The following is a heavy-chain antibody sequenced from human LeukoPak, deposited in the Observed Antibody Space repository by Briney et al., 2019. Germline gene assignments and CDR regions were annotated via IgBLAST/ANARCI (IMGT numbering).Heavy chain of an antibody. CDR3: AKERQSGDYFTSDY. Sequence: TGGSLRLSCAASGFTLNNAWMSWVRQAPGKGLEWVSAISGSSPATYYSGSVKGRFTISRDNSKNTLYLQMNSLRAEDTAIYYCAKERQSGDYFTSDYWAREPWSPSPQ. D-gene: IGHD4-17*01. J-gene: IGHJ4*02. CDR2: ISGSSPAT. CDR1: GFTLNNAW. V-gene: IGHV3-23*01.